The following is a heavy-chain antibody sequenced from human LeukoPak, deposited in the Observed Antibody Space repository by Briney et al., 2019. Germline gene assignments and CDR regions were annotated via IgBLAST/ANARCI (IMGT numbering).Heavy chain of an antibody. Sequence: GGSLRLSCAGSGFTFSSYSMNWVRLAPGKGLEWVSSISSSSSYIYYADSVKGRFTISRDNAKNSLYLQMNSLRAEDTAVYYCARRDTSGYYYGLEYWGQGTLVTVSS. D-gene: IGHD3-22*01. CDR1: GFTFSSYS. CDR2: ISSSSSYI. CDR3: ARRDTSGYYYGLEY. V-gene: IGHV3-21*01. J-gene: IGHJ4*02.